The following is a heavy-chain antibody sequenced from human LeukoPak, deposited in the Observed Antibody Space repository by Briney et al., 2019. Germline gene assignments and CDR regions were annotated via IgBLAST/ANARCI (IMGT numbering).Heavy chain of an antibody. CDR2: INADNGNT. J-gene: IGHJ5*02. Sequence: ASVKVSCKASGYTFTIYAIHWVRQAPGQRLEWMGWINADNGNTTYSQEFQGRLTITRDTSASTAYMELSSLRSEDMAVYYCARDGDPWLYSSGYYYNWFDPWGQGTLVTVSS. D-gene: IGHD3-22*01. CDR1: GYTFTIYA. V-gene: IGHV1-3*03. CDR3: ARDGDPWLYSSGYYYNWFDP.